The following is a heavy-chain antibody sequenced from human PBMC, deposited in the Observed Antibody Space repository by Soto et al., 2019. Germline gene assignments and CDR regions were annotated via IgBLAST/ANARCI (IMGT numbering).Heavy chain of an antibody. CDR1: GYTFASYG. CDR2: ISAYNGNT. J-gene: IGHJ5*02. D-gene: IGHD3-22*01. Sequence: GASVKLCCKASGYTFASYGISWVRQAPGQGLEWMGWISAYNGNTNYAQKLQGRVTMTTDTSTSTAYMELRSLRSDDTAVYYCARDSSGYYSGFWFDPWGQGTLVTVSS. CDR3: ARDSSGYYSGFWFDP. V-gene: IGHV1-18*01.